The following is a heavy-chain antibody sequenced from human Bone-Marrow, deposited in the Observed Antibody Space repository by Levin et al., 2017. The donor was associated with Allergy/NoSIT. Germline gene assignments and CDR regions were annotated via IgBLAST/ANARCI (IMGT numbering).Heavy chain of an antibody. D-gene: IGHD3-16*01. Sequence: NPGGSLRLSCKASGYTFAGYYIHWVRQAPGQGLEWMGWINPNSGGTNYALKFQGRVTLTRDRSISTAYMEVNRLRSDDTAVYYCARDSGGVSAYNADYWGQGTLVTVSS. J-gene: IGHJ4*02. V-gene: IGHV1-2*02. CDR3: ARDSGGVSAYNADY. CDR2: INPNSGGT. CDR1: GYTFAGYY.